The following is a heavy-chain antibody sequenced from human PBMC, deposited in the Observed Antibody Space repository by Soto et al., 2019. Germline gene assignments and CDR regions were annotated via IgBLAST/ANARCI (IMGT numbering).Heavy chain of an antibody. J-gene: IGHJ4*02. Sequence: SETLSLTYTVSGGSISSSSYYWGWIRQPPGKGLEWIGSIYYSGSTYYNPSLKSRVTISVDTSKNQFSLKLSSVTAADTAVYYCARRRTYPYFDYWGQGTLVTVSS. CDR3: ARRRTYPYFDY. CDR2: IYYSGST. CDR1: GGSISSSSYY. V-gene: IGHV4-39*01.